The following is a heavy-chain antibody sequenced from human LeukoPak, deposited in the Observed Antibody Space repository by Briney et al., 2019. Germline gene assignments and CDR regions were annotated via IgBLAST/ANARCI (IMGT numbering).Heavy chain of an antibody. J-gene: IGHJ4*02. CDR3: AKRSSSSSGHFDY. V-gene: IGHV3-21*01. Sequence: GGSLRLSCAASGFTFSSYSMNWVRQAPGKGLEWVSSISSSSSYIHYADSVKGRFTISRDNAKNSLYLQMNSLRAEDTAVYYCAKRSSSSSGHFDYWGQGTLVTVSS. CDR1: GFTFSSYS. CDR2: ISSSSSYI. D-gene: IGHD6-13*01.